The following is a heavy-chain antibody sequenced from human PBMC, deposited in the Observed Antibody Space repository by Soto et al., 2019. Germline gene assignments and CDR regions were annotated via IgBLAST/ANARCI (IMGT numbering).Heavy chain of an antibody. CDR2: ISSSSSVI. J-gene: IGHJ6*03. CDR3: ARDLSWGSNWYYYMDV. D-gene: IGHD7-27*01. CDR1: GFILSDCA. Sequence: EVQLVESGGGLVQPGGSLRLSCATSGFILSDCAMNWVRQAPGKGLEWVSYISSSSSVIDYADSVKGRFTVSRDNARNSLYLQMNSLRDEDTAVYYCARDLSWGSNWYYYMDVWGQGTTVTVSS. V-gene: IGHV3-48*02.